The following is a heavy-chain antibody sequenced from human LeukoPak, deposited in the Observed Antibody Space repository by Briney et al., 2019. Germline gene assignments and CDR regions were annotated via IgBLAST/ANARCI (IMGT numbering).Heavy chain of an antibody. J-gene: IGHJ4*02. CDR3: AKGYCSGGSCYFDY. V-gene: IGHV3-30*04. CDR2: ISYDGSNK. D-gene: IGHD2-15*01. CDR1: GFTFSSYA. Sequence: GGSLRLSCSASGFTFSSYAMHWVRQAPGKGLEWVAVISYDGSNKYYADSVKSRFTISRDNSKNTLYLQMNSLRAEDTAVYYCAKGYCSGGSCYFDYWGQGTLVTVSS.